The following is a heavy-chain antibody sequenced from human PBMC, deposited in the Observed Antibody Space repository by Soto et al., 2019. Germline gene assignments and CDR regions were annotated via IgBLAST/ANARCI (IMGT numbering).Heavy chain of an antibody. CDR3: GKLSFSYGVYF. J-gene: IGHJ6*02. CDR1: AGSISSANC. CDR2: IFHGGST. D-gene: IGHD1-26*01. V-gene: IGHV4-4*02. Sequence: SETLSLTCAGSAGSISSANCWTWVLQPPGKRLEWIGEIFHGGSTSYNPSLKSRVTLSLDKFKNHFSLNLTSVTAAVMAVYFCGKLSFSYGVYFWARGSSVPV.